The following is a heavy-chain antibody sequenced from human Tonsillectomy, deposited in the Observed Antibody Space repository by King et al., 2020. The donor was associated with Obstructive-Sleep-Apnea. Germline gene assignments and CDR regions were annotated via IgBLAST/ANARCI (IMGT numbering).Heavy chain of an antibody. CDR2: IYYSGST. J-gene: IGHJ4*02. D-gene: IGHD3-22*01. CDR1: GGSISSGDYY. Sequence: PLQESGPGLVKPSQTLSLTCTVSGGSISSGDYYWSWIRQPPGKGLEWIGYIYYSGSTYYNPSLKSRVTISVDTSKNQFSLKLSSVTAADTAVYYCASTYYYDSSGYYPGDYWGQGTLVTVSS. CDR3: ASTYYYDSSGYYPGDY. V-gene: IGHV4-30-4*01.